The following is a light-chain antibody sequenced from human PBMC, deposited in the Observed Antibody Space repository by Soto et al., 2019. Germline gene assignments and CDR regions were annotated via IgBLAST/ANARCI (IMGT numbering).Light chain of an antibody. J-gene: IGKJ1*01. CDR2: GAS. Sequence: EIVLTHSPGTLSLSPVERATRSCSGSQSVSSTYLAWYQHKPGQAPRLLIYGASSRATGIPDRFSGSGSGTDFTLIISRLEPEDFAVYYCQQYGNSFVGFGQGTKVDIK. V-gene: IGKV3-20*01. CDR3: QQYGNSFVG. CDR1: QSVSSTY.